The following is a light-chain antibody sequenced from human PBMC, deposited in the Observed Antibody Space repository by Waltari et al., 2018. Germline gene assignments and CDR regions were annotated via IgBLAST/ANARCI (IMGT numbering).Light chain of an antibody. Sequence: DIVMTQSPLSLPVTPGEPASISCRSSQSLLHSNCYNYLDWYLQKPGQSPQLLIYLGSNRASGVPDRFSGSGSGTDFTLKISRVEAEDVGVYYCMQALQTPPAFTFGPGTKVDIK. CDR1: QSLLHSNCYNY. CDR3: MQALQTPPAFT. V-gene: IGKV2-28*01. CDR2: LGS. J-gene: IGKJ3*01.